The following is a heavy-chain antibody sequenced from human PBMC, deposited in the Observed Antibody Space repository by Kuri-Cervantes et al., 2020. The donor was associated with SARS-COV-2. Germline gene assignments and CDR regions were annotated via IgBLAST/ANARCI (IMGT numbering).Heavy chain of an antibody. CDR2: INPNSGGT. Sequence: ASVKVSCKASGYTFTGYYMHWVRQAPGQGLEWMGGINPNSGGTNYAQKFQGRVTMTRDTSISTAYMELSRLRSDDTAVYYCARDLAGTAVAAWFDPWGQGTLVTVSS. CDR3: ARDLAGTAVAAWFDP. D-gene: IGHD6-19*01. J-gene: IGHJ5*02. CDR1: GYTFTGYY. V-gene: IGHV1-2*02.